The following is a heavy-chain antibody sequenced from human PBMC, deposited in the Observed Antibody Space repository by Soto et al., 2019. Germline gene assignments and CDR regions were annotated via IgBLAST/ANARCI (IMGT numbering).Heavy chain of an antibody. Sequence: QVQLVQSGAEVKEPGASVKFSCKASGYNFASNHMHWVRQIPGQGLEWMGIIHPTDGSTSYAQRFRGRITLTRDAPTNTDYMELRGLTSEDTAVYYCVRDRFGSWTFDYWGQGTLLTVSS. D-gene: IGHD6-13*01. J-gene: IGHJ4*02. CDR1: GYNFASNH. CDR3: VRDRFGSWTFDY. V-gene: IGHV1-46*01. CDR2: IHPTDGST.